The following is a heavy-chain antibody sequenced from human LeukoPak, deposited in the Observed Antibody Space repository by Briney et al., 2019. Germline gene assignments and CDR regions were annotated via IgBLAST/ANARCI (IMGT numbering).Heavy chain of an antibody. CDR1: GYTFTSYG. CDR3: ARDLHDTYYYGSGSYSYYFDY. D-gene: IGHD3-10*01. CDR2: ISAYNGNT. J-gene: IGHJ4*02. V-gene: IGHV1-18*01. Sequence: ASVKVSCKASGYTFTSYGIIWVRQAPGQGLEWMGWISAYNGNTNYAQKLQGRVTMTTDTSTSTAYMELRSLRSDDTAVYYCARDLHDTYYYGSGSYSYYFDYWGQGTLVTVSS.